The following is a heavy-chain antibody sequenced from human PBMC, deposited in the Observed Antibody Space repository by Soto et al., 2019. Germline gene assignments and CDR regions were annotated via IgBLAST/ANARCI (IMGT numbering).Heavy chain of an antibody. D-gene: IGHD3-3*01. V-gene: IGHV1-69*13. CDR1: GGTFSRYA. Sequence: SVKVSCKASGGTFSRYAISWVRHAPGQGLEWMGGILPIFGTANYAQKFQGRVTITADESTSTAYMELSSLRSEDTAVYYCARHKKGYDFWSGYNYHYYGMDVWGQGTTVTVSS. CDR3: ARHKKGYDFWSGYNYHYYGMDV. J-gene: IGHJ6*02. CDR2: ILPIFGTA.